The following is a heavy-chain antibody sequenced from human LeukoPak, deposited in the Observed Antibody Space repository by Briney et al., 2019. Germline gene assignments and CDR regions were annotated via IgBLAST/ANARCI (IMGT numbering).Heavy chain of an antibody. D-gene: IGHD3-10*01. CDR1: GGSFSSYH. CDR2: IYYSGNT. Sequence: SEPLSLTCAVYGGSFSSYHWGWIRQPPGKGLEWIGSIYYSGNTYYHPSHKSRHTISVDTSKNQFSVKLSSVTAADTAVYYCAREGGFPDPGYCYYYMDVWGKGTTVTVSS. V-gene: IGHV4-39*07. J-gene: IGHJ6*03. CDR3: AREGGFPDPGYCYYYMDV.